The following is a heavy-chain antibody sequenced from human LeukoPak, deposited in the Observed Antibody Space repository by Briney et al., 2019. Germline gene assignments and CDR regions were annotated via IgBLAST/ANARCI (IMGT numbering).Heavy chain of an antibody. V-gene: IGHV3-30*18. CDR2: ISYDGIKK. J-gene: IGHJ4*02. CDR1: GLTFSSDA. CDR3: AKDSGGYFDY. D-gene: IGHD3-10*01. Sequence: GGSLTLSCAGSGLTFSSDAMHWVRQAPGKGLEWVAVISYDGIKKYYADSVKGRFTISRDNSKNTLYLQMNSLRAEDTAVYYCAKDSGGYFDYWGQGTLVTVSS.